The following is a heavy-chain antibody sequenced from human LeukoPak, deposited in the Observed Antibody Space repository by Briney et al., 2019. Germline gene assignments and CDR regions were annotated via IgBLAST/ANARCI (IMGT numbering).Heavy chain of an antibody. CDR3: ARVTYCGGDCYSGRGDYFDY. D-gene: IGHD2-21*02. J-gene: IGHJ4*02. CDR2: INNSGST. CDR1: GGSFSGYY. V-gene: IGHV4-34*01. Sequence: SETLSLTCAVYGGSFSGYYWSWIRQPPGKGLEWIGEINNSGSTNYNPSLKSRVTISVDTSKNQFSLKLSSVTAADTAVYYCARVTYCGGDCYSGRGDYFDYWGQGTLVTVSS.